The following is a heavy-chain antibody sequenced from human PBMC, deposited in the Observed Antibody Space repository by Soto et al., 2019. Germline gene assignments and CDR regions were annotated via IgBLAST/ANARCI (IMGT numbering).Heavy chain of an antibody. Sequence: QVQLVQSGAEVKKPGSSVKVSCKASGGTFSSYTISWVRQAPGQGLEWMGRIIPILGIANYAQKFQGRVTITADKSTSTAYMERSSRRSEDTAVYYCAREDGGYATVTKGDYWGQGTLVTVSS. CDR1: GGTFSSYT. J-gene: IGHJ4*02. V-gene: IGHV1-69*08. D-gene: IGHD4-17*01. CDR3: AREDGGYATVTKGDY. CDR2: IIPILGIA.